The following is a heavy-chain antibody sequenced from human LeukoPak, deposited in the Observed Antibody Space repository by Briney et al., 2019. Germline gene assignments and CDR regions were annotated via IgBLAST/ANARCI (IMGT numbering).Heavy chain of an antibody. CDR1: GFTVSSNY. CDR2: ISGSGSGGST. D-gene: IGHD5-24*01. J-gene: IGHJ4*02. CDR3: AKSGYNRFDY. V-gene: IGHV3-23*01. Sequence: GGSLRLSCAASGFTVSSNYMSWVRQAPGKGLEWVSSISGSGSGGSTYYADSVKGRFTISRDNSKNTLYLQMNSLIAEDTAVYYCAKSGYNRFDYWGQGTRVTVSS.